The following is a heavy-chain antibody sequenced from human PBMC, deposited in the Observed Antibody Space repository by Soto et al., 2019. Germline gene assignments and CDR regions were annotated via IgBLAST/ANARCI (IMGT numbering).Heavy chain of an antibody. J-gene: IGHJ6*02. V-gene: IGHV3-30-3*01. CDR2: ISYDGSNK. CDR3: ARDLGNDYSNHRGPNDYYYYGMDV. D-gene: IGHD4-4*01. Sequence: QVQLVESGGGVVQPGRSLRLSCAASGFTFSSYAMHWVRQAPGKGLEWVAVISYDGSNKYYADSVKSRFTISRDNSKNTLYLQMNSLRAEDTAVYYCARDLGNDYSNHRGPNDYYYYGMDVWGQGTTVTVSS. CDR1: GFTFSSYA.